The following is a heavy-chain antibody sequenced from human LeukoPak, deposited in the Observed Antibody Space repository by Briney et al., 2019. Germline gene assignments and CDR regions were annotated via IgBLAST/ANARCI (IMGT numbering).Heavy chain of an antibody. D-gene: IGHD4-17*01. CDR1: GGSFSSYY. Sequence: SETLSLTCTVSGGSFSSYYWNWIRQPPGKGLEWIGYVYYNGTTNYNPSLKSRVTISVNTSKNQFSLNLTAVAAAATAVYCFAREGSGDLDYWGQRTLPSVSS. CDR2: VYYNGTT. CDR3: AREGSGDLDY. J-gene: IGHJ4*02. V-gene: IGHV4-59*01.